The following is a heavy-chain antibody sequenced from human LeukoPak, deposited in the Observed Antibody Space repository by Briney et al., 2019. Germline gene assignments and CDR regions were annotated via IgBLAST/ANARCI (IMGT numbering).Heavy chain of an antibody. CDR2: ISGYNGHT. D-gene: IGHD3-3*01. V-gene: IGHV1-18*01. CDR3: ATGLRFLEWLSYFDF. Sequence: GASVKVSCKTSGFTFSNYGITWVRQAPGQGLEWMGWISGYNGHTKYAQNLQDRVTMTTDTSTGTAYMELRSLRSDDTAVYYCATGLRFLEWLSYFDFWGQGTLVTVSS. CDR1: GFTFSNYG. J-gene: IGHJ4*02.